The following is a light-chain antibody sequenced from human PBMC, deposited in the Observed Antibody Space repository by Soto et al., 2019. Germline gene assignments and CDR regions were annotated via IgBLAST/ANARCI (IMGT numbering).Light chain of an antibody. Sequence: QSVLTQPHSASGTPGQMATISCSGSSSNIGTSSVHWFQQLPGTAPKLLISTTNQRPSGVPERFSGSKSGTSASLAISGLQSEDEADYYCAAWDDSLNGHVFGTGTKVTVL. J-gene: IGLJ1*01. CDR1: SSNIGTSS. CDR2: TTN. CDR3: AAWDDSLNGHV. V-gene: IGLV1-44*01.